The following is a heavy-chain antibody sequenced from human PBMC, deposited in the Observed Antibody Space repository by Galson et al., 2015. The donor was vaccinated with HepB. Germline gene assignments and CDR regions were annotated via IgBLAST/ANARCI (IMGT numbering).Heavy chain of an antibody. CDR3: ARFVDHRAHYYYYFMDV. CDR1: GFTFSDYY. V-gene: IGHV3-11*01. D-gene: IGHD1-14*01. Sequence: SLRLSCAASGFTFSDYYMTWIRQAPGKGLEWVSYIGTSNSTMYYADSVEGRFTISRDNAKNSLSLQMNSLRAEDTALYYCARFVDHRAHYYYYFMDVWGKGTAVTVSS. J-gene: IGHJ6*03. CDR2: IGTSNSTM.